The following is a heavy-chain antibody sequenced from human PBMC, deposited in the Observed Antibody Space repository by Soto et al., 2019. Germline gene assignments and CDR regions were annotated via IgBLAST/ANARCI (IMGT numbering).Heavy chain of an antibody. J-gene: IGHJ4*02. CDR2: LYYSGTT. CDR1: GGSISSTDYY. Sequence: QLHLQESGPGLVKPSETLSLTCTVSGGSISSTDYYWGWVRQPPGKGLEWIGSLYYSGTTYYNPSLKRRVTISVDTSKNQISLKLSSETAADTAVFYCARLTVKAAYYFDYWGQGTLVTVSS. CDR3: ARLTVKAAYYFDY. V-gene: IGHV4-39*01. D-gene: IGHD4-17*01.